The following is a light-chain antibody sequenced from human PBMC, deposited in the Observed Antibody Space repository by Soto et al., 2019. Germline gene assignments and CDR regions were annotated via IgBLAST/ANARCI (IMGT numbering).Light chain of an antibody. J-gene: IGLJ1*01. CDR2: GNT. V-gene: IGLV1-40*01. CDR3: QSYDRSLRGYV. CDR1: SSNIWAGYD. Sequence: QSVLTQPPSVSGAPGQRVTISCTGTSSNIWAGYDVHWYQHLPGTAPKLLIYGNTIRPSGVPDRFSGSKSGTSASLAITGLQAEDEADYYCQSYDRSLRGYVFGTGTKVTVL.